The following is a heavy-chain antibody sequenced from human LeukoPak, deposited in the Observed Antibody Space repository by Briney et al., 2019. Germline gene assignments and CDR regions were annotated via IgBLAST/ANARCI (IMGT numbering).Heavy chain of an antibody. Sequence: SETLSLTCTVSGGSISSSDYYWGWVRQPPGKGLEWIGSIYHSGSTNYNPSLKSRVTISVDTSKNQFSLKLSSVTAADTAVYYCARVYYSNSYDYWYFDLWGRGTLVTVSS. J-gene: IGHJ2*01. CDR1: GGSISSSDYY. D-gene: IGHD6-13*01. CDR3: ARVYYSNSYDYWYFDL. V-gene: IGHV4-39*07. CDR2: IYHSGST.